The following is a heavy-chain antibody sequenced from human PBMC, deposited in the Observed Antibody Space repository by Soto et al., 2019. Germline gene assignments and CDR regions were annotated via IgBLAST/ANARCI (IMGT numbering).Heavy chain of an antibody. CDR3: SRSLDS. V-gene: IGHV3-33*01. CDR1: GFTFSSYG. J-gene: IGHJ4*02. Sequence: GGSLRLSCAASGFTFSSYGMHWVRQAPGKGLEWVAVIWYDGSNKYYADSVKGRFTISRDNAKNSLYLQMSGLTAEDSALYYCSRSLDSWGQGTRVTVSS. CDR2: IWYDGSNK.